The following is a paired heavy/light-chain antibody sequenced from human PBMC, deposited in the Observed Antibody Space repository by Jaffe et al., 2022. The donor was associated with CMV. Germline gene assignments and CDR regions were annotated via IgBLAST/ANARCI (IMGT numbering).Light chain of an antibody. CDR3: QQYGSSPHT. Sequence: EIVLTQSPGTLSLSPGERATLSCGASQRVSSSDLAWYQQKPGQAPRLLIFGASSRATGIPDRFSGSGSGTDFTLTISRLEPEDFAVYYCQQYGSSPHTFGQGTKLEIK. CDR1: QRVSSSD. V-gene: IGKV3-20*01. J-gene: IGKJ2*01. CDR2: GAS.
Heavy chain of an antibody. V-gene: IGHV5-51*01. D-gene: IGHD2-21*02. CDR1: GYTFTTSW. J-gene: IGHJ4*02. CDR3: ARGYGYIDY. CDR2: IYPGDSDA. Sequence: EVQLVQSGAEVKKPGESLKISCKVSGYTFTTSWIGWVRQMPGKGLEWMGIIYPGDSDARYNPSFQGQVTISADKSISTAYLQWSSLKASDTAMYYCARGYGYIDYWGQGTLVTVSS.